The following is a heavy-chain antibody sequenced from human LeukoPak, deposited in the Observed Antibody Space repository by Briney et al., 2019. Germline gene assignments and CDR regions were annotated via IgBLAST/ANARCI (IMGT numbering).Heavy chain of an antibody. CDR1: GYTFTNFD. J-gene: IGHJ6*03. D-gene: IGHD6-19*01. V-gene: IGHV1-8*01. CDR2: MNPNSGNI. Sequence: ASVKVSCKASGYTFTNFDINWVRQATGQGLEWMGWMNPNSGNIDYAQKFQGRVTMTMNTSITTAYMELSSLILEDTAVYYCARGPQWRGDYYYIDVWGKGTTVTVSS. CDR3: ARGPQWRGDYYYIDV.